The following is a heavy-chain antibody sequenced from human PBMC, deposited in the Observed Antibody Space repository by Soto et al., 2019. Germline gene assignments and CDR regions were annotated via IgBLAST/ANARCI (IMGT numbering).Heavy chain of an antibody. Sequence: GSLRLSCAASGFTFRIYSMHWVRQSPGKGLELVAVMWYDGTNKYYGESVKGRFTISRDNSENTLYLQMNSLRVEDTAVYYCARDATFGTKGGSFDIWGHGTLVTVSS. J-gene: IGHJ3*02. D-gene: IGHD3-16*01. CDR3: ARDATFGTKGGSFDI. CDR1: GFTFRIYS. CDR2: MWYDGTNK. V-gene: IGHV3-33*01.